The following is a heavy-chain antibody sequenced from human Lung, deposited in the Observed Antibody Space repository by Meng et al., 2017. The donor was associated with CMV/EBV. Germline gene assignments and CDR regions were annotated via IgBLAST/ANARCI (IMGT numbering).Heavy chain of an antibody. CDR1: GGAISGSSYY. Sequence: LLNLPSPLSLPCLASGGAISGSSYYGGWIRQPPGKGLEWIGSIYYSGSTYYNPSLKSRVTISVDTSKNQFSLKLSSVTAADTAVYYCASPLGILGIVDLWGRGTLVTVSS. CDR3: ASPLGILGIVDL. CDR2: IYYSGST. J-gene: IGHJ2*01. D-gene: IGHD7-27*01. V-gene: IGHV4-39*01.